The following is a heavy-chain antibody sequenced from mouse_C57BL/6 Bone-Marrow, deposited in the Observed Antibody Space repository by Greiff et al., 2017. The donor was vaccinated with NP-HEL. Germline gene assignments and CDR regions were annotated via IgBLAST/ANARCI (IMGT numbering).Heavy chain of an antibody. D-gene: IGHD1-1*02. J-gene: IGHJ4*01. CDR2: IYPGNSDT. CDR1: GYTFTSYC. V-gene: IGHV1-5*01. Sequence: VQLQQSGTVLARPGASVKMSCKTSGYTFTSYCMHWVKQRPGQGLEWIGAIYPGNSDTSYNQKFKGRANLTAATSASTAYLELSSLTTEDCAVYYCTGGNYYYAMDYWGQGTSLTVSS. CDR3: TGGNYYYAMDY.